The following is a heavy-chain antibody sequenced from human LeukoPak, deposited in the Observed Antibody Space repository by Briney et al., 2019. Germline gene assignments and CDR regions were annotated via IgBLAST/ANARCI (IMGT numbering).Heavy chain of an antibody. CDR3: AKRRHGEWVFDN. Sequence: PGGSLRLSCEASGFTFNNFGMHWVRQAPGKGLEWVAFIGYDESKKYYAESVKGRFTISRDNSKNTLFLEVNNLRVKDTAVYYCAKRRHGEWVFDNWGQGTLVTVSS. J-gene: IGHJ4*02. CDR1: GFTFNNFG. D-gene: IGHD3-10*01. CDR2: IGYDESKK. V-gene: IGHV3-30*02.